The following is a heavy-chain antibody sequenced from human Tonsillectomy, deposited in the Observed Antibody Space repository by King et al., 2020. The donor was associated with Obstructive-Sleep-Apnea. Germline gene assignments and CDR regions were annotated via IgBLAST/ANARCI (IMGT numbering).Heavy chain of an antibody. CDR2: IYHSGST. D-gene: IGHD4-23*01. J-gene: IGHJ4*02. Sequence: VQLQESGPGLVKPSETLSLTCTVSGYSISSGYYWGWIRQPPGKGLEWIGSIYHSGSTYYNPSLKSRVPISVDTSKNQFSLKLSSVTAADTAVYYCARVDYGGNSGGFDYWGQGTLVTVSS. CDR1: GYSISSGYY. CDR3: ARVDYGGNSGGFDY. V-gene: IGHV4-38-2*02.